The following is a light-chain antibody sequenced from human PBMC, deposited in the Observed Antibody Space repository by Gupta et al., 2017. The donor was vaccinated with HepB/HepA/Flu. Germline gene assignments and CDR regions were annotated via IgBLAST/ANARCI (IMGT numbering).Light chain of an antibody. Sequence: QLVLTQSPSASASLGASVTLTCTLSSGHSDYAIAWHQQQPDRGPRYLMTVNSDGSHIKGDGIPDRFSGSSSGAERYLTISSLQSEDEADYYCQTWGTGTLVFGGGTKLTVL. V-gene: IGLV4-69*01. CDR1: SGHSDYA. J-gene: IGLJ2*01. CDR2: VNSDGSH. CDR3: QTWGTGTLV.